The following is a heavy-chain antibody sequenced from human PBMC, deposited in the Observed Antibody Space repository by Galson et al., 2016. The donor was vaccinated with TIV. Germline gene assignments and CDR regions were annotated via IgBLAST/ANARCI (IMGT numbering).Heavy chain of an antibody. J-gene: IGHJ4*02. Sequence: SLRLSCAASGFSITNYGIHWVRQSPGRGLEAVGILRYNGNSNYYLESVKGRFNMCRDTSKNTVYLEMNSLRTDDTDFYYSVRDICTSVDGYLFDYWGQGTQVTVSS. D-gene: IGHD2-8*02. CDR3: VRDICTSVDGYLFDY. V-gene: IGHV3-30*03. CDR1: GFSITNYG. CDR2: LRYNGNSN.